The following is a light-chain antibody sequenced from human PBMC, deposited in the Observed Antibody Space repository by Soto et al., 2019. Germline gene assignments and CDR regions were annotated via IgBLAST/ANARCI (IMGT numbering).Light chain of an antibody. CDR1: TSDVGIYNL. J-gene: IGLJ3*02. CDR3: DSYAGSRWG. Sequence: QSVLTQPASVSGSPGQSITISCSGTTSDVGIYNLVSWYQQHPGKAPKLVSYEVDKRPSGVPNRFSGSRSGNTASLTISVLQAEDEAYYFCDSYAGSRWGFGGGTKLTVL. CDR2: EVD. V-gene: IGLV2-23*02.